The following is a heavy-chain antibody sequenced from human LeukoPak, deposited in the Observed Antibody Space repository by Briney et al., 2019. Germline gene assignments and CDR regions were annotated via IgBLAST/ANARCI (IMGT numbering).Heavy chain of an antibody. V-gene: IGHV3-7*03. CDR1: GFTYSSYW. CDR2: IKQDGSEK. Sequence: GGPLRLSCAASGFTYSSYWMSWVRQAPGKGLEWVANIKQDGSEKYYVDSVKGRFTISRDNAKNSLYLQMNSLRAEDTAVYYCAKERYFNDYWGQGTLVTVSS. CDR3: AKERYFNDY. J-gene: IGHJ4*02. D-gene: IGHD3-9*01.